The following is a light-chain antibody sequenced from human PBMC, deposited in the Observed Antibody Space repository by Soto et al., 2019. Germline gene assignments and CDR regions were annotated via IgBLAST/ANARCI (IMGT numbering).Light chain of an antibody. CDR2: WAS. CDR1: QSVLSSSNNKNF. V-gene: IGKV4-1*01. Sequence: DIVMTQSPDSLAVSLGERATINCKSSQSVLSSSNNKNFLAWYQQRPGQPPKLLFYWASTRESGVPARFSGSGSGTNFTLAITSLQAEDVAVYHCHQFYASPPTFGQGTKVEIK. CDR3: HQFYASPPT. J-gene: IGKJ1*01.